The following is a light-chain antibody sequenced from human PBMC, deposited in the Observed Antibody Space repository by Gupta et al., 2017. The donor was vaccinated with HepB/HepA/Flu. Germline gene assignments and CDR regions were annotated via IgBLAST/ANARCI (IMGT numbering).Light chain of an antibody. CDR2: GAS. CDR1: QSVSSN. Sequence: EIVMTPSPATLSVSLGERPTLSCGASQSVSSNLAWYEQKPGQAPMLLIYGASTSYTGIPATFSGSGLGKDVALTISSRQSEDFAGSYCQQNDNWPPLTFGGGTKVEIK. J-gene: IGKJ4*01. CDR3: QQNDNWPPLT. V-gene: IGKV3-15*01.